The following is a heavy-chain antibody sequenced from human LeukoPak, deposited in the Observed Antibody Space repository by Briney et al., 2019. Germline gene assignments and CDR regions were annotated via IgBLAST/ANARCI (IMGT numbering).Heavy chain of an antibody. CDR3: ACTYYDSSGYSGSGVSHAFDI. CDR2: IWYDGSNK. Sequence: PGGSLRLSCAASGFTFSSYGMHWVRQAPGKGLEGVAVIWYDGSNKYYADSVKGRFTISRDNSKNTLYLQMNSLRAEDTAVYYCACTYYDSSGYSGSGVSHAFDIWGQGTMVTVSS. CDR1: GFTFSSYG. J-gene: IGHJ3*02. D-gene: IGHD3-22*01. V-gene: IGHV3-33*01.